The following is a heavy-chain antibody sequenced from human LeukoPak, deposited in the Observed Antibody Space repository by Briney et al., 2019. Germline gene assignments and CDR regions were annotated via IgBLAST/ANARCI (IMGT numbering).Heavy chain of an antibody. D-gene: IGHD3-22*01. CDR3: ARDVPYYDSSGYPLPDYFDY. V-gene: IGHV1-18*01. CDR2: ISDYNGNT. J-gene: IGHJ4*02. Sequence: ASVKVPCKASGYSFTSYGISWVRQPPGQGLEWMGWISDYNGNTNYAQKLQGRVTMTTDTSTSTAYMELRSLRSDDTAVYYCARDVPYYDSSGYPLPDYFDYWGQGTLVTVSS. CDR1: GYSFTSYG.